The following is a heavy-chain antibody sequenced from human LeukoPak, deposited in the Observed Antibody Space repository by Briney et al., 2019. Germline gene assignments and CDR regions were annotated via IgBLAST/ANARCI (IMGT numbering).Heavy chain of an antibody. CDR3: ARSLPYGTTWYGRSDF. Sequence: GGSLRLSCAASGFPFNAYWMTWVRQAPGKGLEWVANIRQDGDTKYYVDSVKGRFTISRDNAMNSLYLQMNSLRAEDTATYYCARSLPYGTTWYGRSDFWGQGTLITVSS. J-gene: IGHJ4*02. CDR1: GFPFNAYW. CDR2: IRQDGDTK. V-gene: IGHV3-7*03. D-gene: IGHD6-13*01.